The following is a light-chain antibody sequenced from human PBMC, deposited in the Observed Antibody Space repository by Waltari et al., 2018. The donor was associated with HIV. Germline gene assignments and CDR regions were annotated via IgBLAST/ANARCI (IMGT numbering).Light chain of an antibody. Sequence: QSVVTQPPSASGTPGQNISISCSGDISNLGGNFVYWYQQRPGTAPRLLLYRNDKRPSGVPDRFSGSKSATSASPAISGLRSEDEADYHCSTWDNSLSHWVFGGGTKVTVL. V-gene: IGLV1-47*01. CDR3: STWDNSLSHWV. CDR1: ISNLGGNF. CDR2: RND. J-gene: IGLJ3*02.